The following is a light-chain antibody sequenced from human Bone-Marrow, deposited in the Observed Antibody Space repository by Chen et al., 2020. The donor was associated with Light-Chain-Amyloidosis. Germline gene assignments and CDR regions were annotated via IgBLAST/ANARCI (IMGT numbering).Light chain of an antibody. V-gene: IGLV3-21*02. Sequence: SYVLTQPSSVSVAPGQMATIACGGNNIGSTSVHWYQQTPGQAPLLVVYDDSARPSGIPERLSGSNSGNTATLTISRVEAGDEADYCCQVWDRSSDRPVFGGGTKLTVL. CDR2: DDS. J-gene: IGLJ3*02. CDR1: NIGSTS. CDR3: QVWDRSSDRPV.